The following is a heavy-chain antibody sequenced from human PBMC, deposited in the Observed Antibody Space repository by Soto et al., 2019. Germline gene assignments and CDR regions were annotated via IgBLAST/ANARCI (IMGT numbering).Heavy chain of an antibody. D-gene: IGHD1-1*01. J-gene: IGHJ6*02. CDR3: ATGNLPYGMDV. CDR1: GYPFTSYG. CDR2: ISAYNGNT. V-gene: IGHV1-18*01. Sequence: XSVKVSCKASGYPFTSYGIIWVRQAPGQGLEWMGWISAYNGNTNYAQKLQGRVTMTTDTSTSTAYMELRSLRSDDTAVYYCATGNLPYGMDVWGQGTTVTVSS.